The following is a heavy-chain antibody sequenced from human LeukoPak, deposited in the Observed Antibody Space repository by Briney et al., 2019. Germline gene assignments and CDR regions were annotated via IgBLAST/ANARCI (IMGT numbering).Heavy chain of an antibody. J-gene: IGHJ4*02. CDR1: GFIFSDHW. CDR3: VRERNNFWSGHHSIFDS. D-gene: IGHD3-3*01. Sequence: GGSLRLFCAASGFIFSDHWMHWVRQAPGKGLVWLSRINNDGSSTIYADSVKGRFTFSRDNAENTLFLEVSSLRVEDTAVYYCVRERNNFWSGHHSIFDSWGQGTLVTVSS. CDR2: INNDGSST. V-gene: IGHV3-74*01.